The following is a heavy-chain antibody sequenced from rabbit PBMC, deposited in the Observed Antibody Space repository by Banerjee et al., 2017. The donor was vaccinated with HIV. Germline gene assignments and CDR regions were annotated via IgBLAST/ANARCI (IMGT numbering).Heavy chain of an antibody. D-gene: IGHD6-1*01. V-gene: IGHV1S45*01. CDR3: ARGGGYAEYDYALNL. CDR1: GFPISHNYW. CDR2: IYTGSAKT. Sequence: QEQLEESGGDLVKPEGSLTLTCTASGFPISHNYWICMCRQAPGKVLEWVACIYTGSAKTLYATWAKGRFTISETSSTTVDLKMTSLTAADTATYFCARGGGYAEYDYALNLWGPGTLVTVS. J-gene: IGHJ4*01.